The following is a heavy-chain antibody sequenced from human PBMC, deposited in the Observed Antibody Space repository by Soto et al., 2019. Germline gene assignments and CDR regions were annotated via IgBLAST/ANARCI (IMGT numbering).Heavy chain of an antibody. Sequence: SVKVSCKASGDTFSTHAIIWVRQAPGHGLEWMGGIIPISGTTYYTQKFQGRVTITADEPTSTAFMELSSLKSDDTAVFYCARGYCSGGNCYSGMDVWGQGTMVTVSS. V-gene: IGHV1-69*13. J-gene: IGHJ6*02. D-gene: IGHD2-15*01. CDR2: IIPISGTT. CDR3: ARGYCSGGNCYSGMDV. CDR1: GDTFSTHA.